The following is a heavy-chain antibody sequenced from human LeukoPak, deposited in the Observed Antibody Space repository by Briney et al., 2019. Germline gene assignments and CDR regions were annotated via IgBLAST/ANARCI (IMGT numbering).Heavy chain of an antibody. CDR2: ISGSGGST. V-gene: IGHV3-23*01. CDR1: GFTFSSYA. Sequence: GGSLRLSCAASGFTFSSYAMSWVRQAPGKGLEWVSAISGSGGSTYYADSVKGRFTISRDNSKNTVYLQMNSLRAEDTAVYYCATSEYSSGWYFFDYWGQGTLVTVSS. CDR3: ATSEYSSGWYFFDY. J-gene: IGHJ4*02. D-gene: IGHD6-19*01.